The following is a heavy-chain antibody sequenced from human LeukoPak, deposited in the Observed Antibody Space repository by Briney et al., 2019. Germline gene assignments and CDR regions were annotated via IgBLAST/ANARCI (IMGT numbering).Heavy chain of an antibody. Sequence: PSETLSLTCTVSGGSISRYYWSWIRQPPGKGLEWIGYKDYSGSTNYNRSLKSRVTISVDTSKNQFSLKLSSVTAADTAVYYCVRGFTLFDPWGQGTLVTVSS. D-gene: IGHD2/OR15-2a*01. V-gene: IGHV4-59*01. CDR2: KDYSGST. J-gene: IGHJ5*02. CDR3: VRGFTLFDP. CDR1: GGSISRYY.